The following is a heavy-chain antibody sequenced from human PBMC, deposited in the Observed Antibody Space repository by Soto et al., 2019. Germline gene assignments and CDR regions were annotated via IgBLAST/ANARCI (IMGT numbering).Heavy chain of an antibody. CDR3: ASSLYDILTGPEDAFDV. CDR1: GFTVSSNY. Sequence: EVQLVESGGGLVQPGGSLRLSCAASGFTVSSNYMSWVRQAPGKGLEWVSVIYSGGSTYYADSVKGRFTISRHNSKNTLYLQMNRLRAEDTAVYYCASSLYDILTGPEDAFDVWGQGTMVTVSS. J-gene: IGHJ3*01. V-gene: IGHV3-53*04. D-gene: IGHD3-9*01. CDR2: IYSGGST.